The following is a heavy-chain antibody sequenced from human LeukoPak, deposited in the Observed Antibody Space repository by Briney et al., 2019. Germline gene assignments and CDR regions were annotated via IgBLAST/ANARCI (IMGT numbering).Heavy chain of an antibody. J-gene: IGHJ4*02. D-gene: IGHD6-19*01. V-gene: IGHV1-8*01. Sequence: ASVKVSCKASGYTFTSYDINWVRRATGQGLEWMGWMNPNSGNTGYAQKFQGRVTMTRNTSISTAYMELSSLRSEDTAVYYCARRIAVAGTEFDYWGQGTLVTISS. CDR2: MNPNSGNT. CDR3: ARRIAVAGTEFDY. CDR1: GYTFTSYD.